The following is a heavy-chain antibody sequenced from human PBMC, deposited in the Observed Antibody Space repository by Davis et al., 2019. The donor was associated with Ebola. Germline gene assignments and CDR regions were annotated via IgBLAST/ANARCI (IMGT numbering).Heavy chain of an antibody. CDR2: INNDGTST. Sequence: HTGGSLRLSCAASRFTFSSYWMHWVRQAPGKGLVWVSRINNDGTSTSYADSVKGRFTISRDNAKNSLYLQMNSLRDEDTAVYYCAAQFDTAMVTESLWGQGTLVTVSS. CDR3: AAQFDTAMVTESL. CDR1: RFTFSSYW. J-gene: IGHJ4*02. V-gene: IGHV3-74*01. D-gene: IGHD5-18*01.